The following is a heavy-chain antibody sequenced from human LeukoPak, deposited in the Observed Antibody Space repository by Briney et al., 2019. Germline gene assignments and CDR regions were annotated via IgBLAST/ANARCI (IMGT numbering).Heavy chain of an antibody. Sequence: SETLSLTCTVSGGSISSSSYYWGWIRQPPGKGLEWIGSIYYSGSTYYNPSLKSRVTISVDTSKNQFSLKLSSVTAADTAVYYCARYGDRGFDFWGQGTRVTVSS. CDR2: IYYSGST. CDR3: ARYGDRGFDF. V-gene: IGHV4-39*01. J-gene: IGHJ4*02. CDR1: GGSISSSSYY. D-gene: IGHD4-17*01.